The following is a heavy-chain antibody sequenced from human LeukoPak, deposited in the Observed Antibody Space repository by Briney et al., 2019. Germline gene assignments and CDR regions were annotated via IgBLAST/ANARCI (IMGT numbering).Heavy chain of an antibody. J-gene: IGHJ5*02. Sequence: ASVKVSCKASGYTFTSYGISWVRQAPGQGLEWMGWISAYNGNTNYAQKLQGRVTMTTDTSTSTAYIELRSLRSDDTAVYYCATDDPDTAMVRFDPWGQGTLVTVSS. D-gene: IGHD5-18*01. CDR1: GYTFTSYG. CDR3: ATDDPDTAMVRFDP. V-gene: IGHV1-18*01. CDR2: ISAYNGNT.